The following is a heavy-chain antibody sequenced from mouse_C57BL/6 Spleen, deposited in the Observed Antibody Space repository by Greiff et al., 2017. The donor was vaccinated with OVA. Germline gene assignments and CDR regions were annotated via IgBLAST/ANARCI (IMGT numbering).Heavy chain of an antibody. CDR1: GYSITSGYY. Sequence: EVKLMESGPGLVKPSQSLSLTCSVTGYSITSGYYWNWIRQFPGNKLEWMGYISYDGSNNYNPSLKNRISITRDTSKNQFFLKLNSVTTEDTATYYCARASLYYDYEDWYFDVWGTGTTVTVSS. CDR2: ISYDGSN. V-gene: IGHV3-6*01. D-gene: IGHD2-4*01. CDR3: ARASLYYDYEDWYFDV. J-gene: IGHJ1*03.